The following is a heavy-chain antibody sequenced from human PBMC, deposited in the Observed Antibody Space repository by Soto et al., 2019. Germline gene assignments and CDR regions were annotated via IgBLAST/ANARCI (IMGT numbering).Heavy chain of an antibody. V-gene: IGHV3-23*01. J-gene: IGHJ4*02. Sequence: GGSLRLSCAASGFTFSSYAMSWVRQAPGKGLEWVSAISGSGGSTYYADSVKGRFTISRDNSKNTLYLQMNSLRAEDTAVYYCANRKSHSSGWYLVYWGQGTLVTVSS. CDR3: ANRKSHSSGWYLVY. CDR1: GFTFSSYA. D-gene: IGHD6-19*01. CDR2: ISGSGGST.